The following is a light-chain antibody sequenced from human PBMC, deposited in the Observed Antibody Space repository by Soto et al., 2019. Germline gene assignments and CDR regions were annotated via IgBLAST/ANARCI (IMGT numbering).Light chain of an antibody. J-gene: IGKJ1*01. CDR2: WAS. Sequence: EIVLTQSPGTLSLSPGERATLSCRASQSVSSSYLAWYQKKAGQPPKLLIYWASTRESGVPDRFSGSGSGTDFTLTISSLQAEDVAVYYCQQYYDTPRTFGQGTKVEFK. V-gene: IGKV4-1*01. CDR1: QSVSSSY. CDR3: QQYYDTPRT.